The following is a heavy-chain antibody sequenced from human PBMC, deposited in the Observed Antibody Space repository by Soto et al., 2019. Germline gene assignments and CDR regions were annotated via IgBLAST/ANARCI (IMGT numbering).Heavy chain of an antibody. Sequence: EASVKVSCKASGGTFSSYTISWVRQAPGQGLEWMGRIIPILGIANYAQKFQGRVTITADKSTSTAYMELSSLRSEDTAVYYCARGTQTVYGSGSYPPHYWGQGTLVTVSS. CDR2: IIPILGIA. CDR3: ARGTQTVYGSGSYPPHY. CDR1: GGTFSSYT. V-gene: IGHV1-69*02. J-gene: IGHJ4*02. D-gene: IGHD3-10*01.